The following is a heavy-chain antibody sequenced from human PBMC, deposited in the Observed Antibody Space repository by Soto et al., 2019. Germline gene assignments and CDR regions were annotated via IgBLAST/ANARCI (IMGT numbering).Heavy chain of an antibody. V-gene: IGHV4-59*01. D-gene: IGHD6-13*01. J-gene: IGHJ4*02. CDR2: ISNSGNT. CDR3: ARDEGLGYSSSWYDY. CDR1: GGSISSYY. Sequence: QVQLQESGPGLVKPSETLSLTCSVSGGSISSYYWSWIRQPPGKGLEWIGYISNSGNTNYNPSLRRRATISSDTSKNQFSLRLNSVTAADTAVYYCARDEGLGYSSSWYDYWGQGTLVTVSS.